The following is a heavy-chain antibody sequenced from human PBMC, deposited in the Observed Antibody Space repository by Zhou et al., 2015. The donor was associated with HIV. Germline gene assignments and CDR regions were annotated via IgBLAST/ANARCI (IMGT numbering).Heavy chain of an antibody. CDR2: IIPIFGTV. CDR1: GYAFTYYA. D-gene: IGHD3-16*01. CDR3: ARDRGGARPDWRYFDL. V-gene: IGHV1-69*06. J-gene: IGHJ2*01. Sequence: QVLLVQSGAEVKKPGASVKVSCKTSGYAFTYYAVSWVRQAPGQGLEWMGAIIPIFGTVKYAQRFQGRVTLTADRSTNTAYMEMRSLRSEDTAVYYCARDRGGARPDWRYFDLWGRGTLVSVSS.